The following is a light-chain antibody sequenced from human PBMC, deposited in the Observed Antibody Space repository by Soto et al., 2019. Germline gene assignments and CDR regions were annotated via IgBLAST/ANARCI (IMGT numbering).Light chain of an antibody. V-gene: IGKV1-5*03. J-gene: IGKJ2*01. CDR1: QTIRTW. CDR2: EAS. CDR3: QQYFTYPYT. Sequence: DIQMTQSPSTLSAAVGDRVTITCQASQTIRTWLAWYQQRPGEAPNLLIYEASKLQAGVPARFGGSGSGTEFTVTITSLQPGDFATYYCQQYFTYPYTFGQGTKVDIK.